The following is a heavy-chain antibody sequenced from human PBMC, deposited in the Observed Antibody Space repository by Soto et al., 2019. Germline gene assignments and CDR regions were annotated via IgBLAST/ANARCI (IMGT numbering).Heavy chain of an antibody. J-gene: IGHJ4*02. CDR3: ANEIRHKDY. D-gene: IGHD4-17*01. CDR2: ISISGGNT. Sequence: EVQLLESGGGLVQPGGSLRLSCAASGLPFSSHAMSWVRQAPGKGLEWVSSISISGGNTYYADSVRGRFTISRDNSKNTLYLHMNSLTAEDTAIYYCANEIRHKDYWGQGTLVTVPS. CDR1: GLPFSSHA. V-gene: IGHV3-23*01.